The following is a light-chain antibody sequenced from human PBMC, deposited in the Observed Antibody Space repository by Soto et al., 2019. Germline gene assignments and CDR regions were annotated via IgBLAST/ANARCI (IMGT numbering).Light chain of an antibody. CDR3: AAWDDRMNAYV. CDR2: SGD. J-gene: IGLJ1*01. Sequence: VLTQPPSASGTPGQRVTISCSGSTSNIASYSVNWYQQLPGAAPKLLIYSGDQRPSRVPDRFSGSKSGTSASLAISGLYSEDEADYYCAAWDDRMNAYVFGTGTKVTVL. CDR1: TSNIASYS. V-gene: IGLV1-44*01.